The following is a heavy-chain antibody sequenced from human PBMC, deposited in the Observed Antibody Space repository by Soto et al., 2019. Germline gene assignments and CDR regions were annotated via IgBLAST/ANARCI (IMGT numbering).Heavy chain of an antibody. V-gene: IGHV1-69*13. CDR1: GGTFSSYA. D-gene: IGHD5-12*01. J-gene: IGHJ6*04. CDR2: IIPIFGTA. Sequence: SVKVSCKASGGTFSSYAISWVRQAPGQGLEWMGGIIPIFGTANYAQKFQGRVTITADESTSTAYMELSSLRSEDTAVYYCARSSMRGYDESPLRSSYGMDVWGKGTTVTVSS. CDR3: ARSSMRGYDESPLRSSYGMDV.